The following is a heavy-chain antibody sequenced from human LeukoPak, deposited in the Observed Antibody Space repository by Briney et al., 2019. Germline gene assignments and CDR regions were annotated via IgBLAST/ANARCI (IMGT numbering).Heavy chain of an antibody. CDR3: ARGGGDIRFGGPLDY. Sequence: PSETLSLTCAVYGGSFSGYYWSWIRQPPGKGLEWIGEINHSGSTNYNPSLKSRVTISVDTSKNQFSLKLSSVTAADTAVYYCARGGGDIRFGGPLDYWGQGTLVTVSS. V-gene: IGHV4-34*01. CDR1: GGSFSGYY. CDR2: INHSGST. D-gene: IGHD3-10*01. J-gene: IGHJ4*02.